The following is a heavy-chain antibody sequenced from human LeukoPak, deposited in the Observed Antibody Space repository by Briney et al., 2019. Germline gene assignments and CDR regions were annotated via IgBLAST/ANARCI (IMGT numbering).Heavy chain of an antibody. CDR1: GFTFTTYA. D-gene: IGHD3-22*01. CDR2: ICGGGGGT. CDR3: AKDLLQTFFFDSSGYYSDAFGM. Sequence: GGSLRLSCAASGFTFTTYAMGWVRQSPGKGLEWGSPICGGGGGTYYAEFVKGRFTISRDNSKNTLYLQMNSLRAEDTAVYYCAKDLLQTFFFDSSGYYSDAFGMWGQGTMVTVSP. V-gene: IGHV3-23*01. J-gene: IGHJ3*02.